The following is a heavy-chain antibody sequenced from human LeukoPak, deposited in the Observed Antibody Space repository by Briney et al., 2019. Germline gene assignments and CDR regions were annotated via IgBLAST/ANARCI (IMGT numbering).Heavy chain of an antibody. Sequence: SETLSLTCTVSGGSISSYYWSWIRQPAGKGLEWIGRIYTSGSTNYNPSLKSRVTMSVDTSKNQFSLKLSSVTAADTAVYYCARVIWGYCSSTSCYDVIADAFDIWGQGTMVTASS. CDR2: IYTSGST. CDR3: ARVIWGYCSSTSCYDVIADAFDI. D-gene: IGHD2-2*01. V-gene: IGHV4-4*07. CDR1: GGSISSYY. J-gene: IGHJ3*02.